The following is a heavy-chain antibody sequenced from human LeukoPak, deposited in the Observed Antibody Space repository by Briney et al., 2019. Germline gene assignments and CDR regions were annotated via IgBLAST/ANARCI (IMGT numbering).Heavy chain of an antibody. CDR2: INPNSGGT. V-gene: IGHV1-2*02. Sequence: GASVKLSCKASGYTFTDYYMNWVRQAPGQGLEWMGWINPNSGGTNYAQKFQGRVTMTRDTSISTAYMELSRLRSDDTAVYYCARDPGYDILTGYSWYYFDYWGQGTLVTVSS. CDR1: GYTFTDYY. J-gene: IGHJ4*02. D-gene: IGHD3-9*01. CDR3: ARDPGYDILTGYSWYYFDY.